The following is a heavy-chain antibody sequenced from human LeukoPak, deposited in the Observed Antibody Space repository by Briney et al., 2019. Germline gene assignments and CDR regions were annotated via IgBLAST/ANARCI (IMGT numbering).Heavy chain of an antibody. CDR3: AREYYDSSGYYADAFDI. CDR2: IYSGGST. V-gene: IGHV3-53*01. D-gene: IGHD3-22*01. CDR1: GFTVSSNY. Sequence: PGGSLRLSCAASGFTVSSNYMSWVRQAPGKGLEWVSVIYSGGSTYYADSVKGRFTISRDNSKNTLYLQMNSLRAEDTAVYYCAREYYDSSGYYADAFDIWGQGTMVTVSS. J-gene: IGHJ3*02.